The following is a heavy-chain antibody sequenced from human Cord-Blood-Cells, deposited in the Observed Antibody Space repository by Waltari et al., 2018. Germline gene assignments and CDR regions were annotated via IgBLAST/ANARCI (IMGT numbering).Heavy chain of an antibody. Sequence: QMQLVQSGPEVKKPGTSVKVSCKASGFTFTSSAVQWVRQARGQRLEWIGWIVVGSGNTNYAQKFQERVTITRDMSTSTAYMELSSLRSEDTAVYYCAASRGSYYAFDIWGQGTMVTVSS. CDR1: GFTFTSSA. V-gene: IGHV1-58*01. CDR3: AASRGSYYAFDI. D-gene: IGHD1-26*01. CDR2: IVVGSGNT. J-gene: IGHJ3*02.